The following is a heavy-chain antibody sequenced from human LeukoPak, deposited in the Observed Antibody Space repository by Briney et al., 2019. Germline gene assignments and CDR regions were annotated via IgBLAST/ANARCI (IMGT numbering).Heavy chain of an antibody. D-gene: IGHD2-2*02. CDR3: AKAVSCSSTCCYRRYGMDV. J-gene: IGHJ6*02. CDR1: GFTFSSYG. CDR2: ISGSGGST. Sequence: GGSLRLSCAASGFTFSSYGMSWVRQAPGKGLEWVSGISGSGGSTYYADSVKGRFTISRDNSKNTLYLQMNSLRAEDTAVYYCAKAVSCSSTCCYRRYGMDVWGQGTTVTVSS. V-gene: IGHV3-23*01.